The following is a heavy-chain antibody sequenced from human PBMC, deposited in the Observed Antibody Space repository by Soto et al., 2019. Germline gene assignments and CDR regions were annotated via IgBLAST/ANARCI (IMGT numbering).Heavy chain of an antibody. V-gene: IGHV3-33*01. D-gene: IGHD6-19*01. CDR3: ARDTPWLVRYYYMDV. J-gene: IGHJ6*03. Sequence: GGSLRLSCAASGFTFSSYGMHWVRQAPGKGLEWVAVIWYDGSNKYYADSVKGRFTISRDNSKNTLYLQMNSLRAEDTAVYYCARDTPWLVRYYYMDVWGKGTTVTVSS. CDR2: IWYDGSNK. CDR1: GFTFSSYG.